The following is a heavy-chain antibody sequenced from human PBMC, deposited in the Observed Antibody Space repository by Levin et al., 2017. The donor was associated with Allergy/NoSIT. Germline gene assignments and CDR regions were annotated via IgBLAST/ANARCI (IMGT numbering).Heavy chain of an antibody. V-gene: IGHV3-30*18. CDR1: GFTFSSYG. CDR3: AKGPFLVAGPSYFDY. D-gene: IGHD6-19*01. CDR2: ISYDGSNK. J-gene: IGHJ4*02. Sequence: GGSLRLSCAASGFTFSSYGMHWVRQAPGKGLEWVAVISYDGSNKYYADSVKGRFTISRDNSKNTLYLQMNSLRAEDTAVYYCAKGPFLVAGPSYFDYWGQGTLVTVSS.